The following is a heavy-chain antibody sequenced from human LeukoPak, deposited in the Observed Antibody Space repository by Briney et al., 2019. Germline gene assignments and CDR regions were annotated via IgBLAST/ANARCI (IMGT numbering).Heavy chain of an antibody. D-gene: IGHD6-19*01. J-gene: IGHJ5*02. CDR2: INTDGTVT. CDR1: GFTFSKYL. Sequence: GGSLRLSCAASGFTFSKYLMLWVRQAPGKGLESVSRINTDGTVTTYADSVKGRFTVSRDNADNTMFLQMNSVRDEDTAVYQCATKQWLAPPPDSWGQGTPVTVSS. CDR3: ATKQWLAPPPDS. V-gene: IGHV3-74*01.